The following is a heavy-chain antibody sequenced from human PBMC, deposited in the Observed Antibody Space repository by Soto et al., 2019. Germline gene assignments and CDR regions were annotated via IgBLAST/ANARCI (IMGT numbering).Heavy chain of an antibody. J-gene: IGHJ3*02. CDR3: ARGVIHCSSTSCYTGAFDI. CDR1: GDSINSGGYY. CDR2: IHYSGST. D-gene: IGHD2-2*02. Sequence: QVQLQESGPGLVKPSQTLSLTCTVSGDSINSGGYYWSWIRQHPGKGLEWIGYIHYSGSTFYTPSLQSRLSTSIDTSKNQFSLKLSSVTAADTALYYCARGVIHCSSTSCYTGAFDIWGQGTMVTVSS. V-gene: IGHV4-31*03.